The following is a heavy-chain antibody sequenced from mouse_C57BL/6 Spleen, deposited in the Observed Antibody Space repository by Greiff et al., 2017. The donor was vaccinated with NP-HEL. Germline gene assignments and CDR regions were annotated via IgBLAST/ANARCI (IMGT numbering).Heavy chain of an antibody. Sequence: EVKLQESGPVLVKPGASVKMSCKASGYTFTDYYMNWVKQSHGKSLEWIGVINPYNGGTSYNQKFKGKATLTVDKSSSTAYMELNSLTSEDSAVYYCASAGGSSYGAYWGQETLVTVSA. CDR1: GYTFTDYY. V-gene: IGHV1-19*01. J-gene: IGHJ3*01. CDR2: INPYNGGT. CDR3: ASAGGSSYGAY. D-gene: IGHD1-1*01.